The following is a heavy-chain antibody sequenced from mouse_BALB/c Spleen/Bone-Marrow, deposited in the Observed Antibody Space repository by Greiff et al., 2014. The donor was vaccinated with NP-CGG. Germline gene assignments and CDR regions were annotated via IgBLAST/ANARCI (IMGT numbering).Heavy chain of an antibody. CDR3: TRNDYDGFAY. J-gene: IGHJ3*01. CDR2: IGPSDSYT. V-gene: IGHV1S127*01. D-gene: IGHD2-4*01. CDR1: GYTFTSYW. Sequence: QVQLQQSGAELVKPGASVKMSCKASGYTFTSYWMHWVKQRPGQGLEWIGTIGPSDSYTSYNQKFKGKATLTVDTSSSTAYMQLSSLTSEDSAVYYCTRNDYDGFAYWGQGTLVTVSA.